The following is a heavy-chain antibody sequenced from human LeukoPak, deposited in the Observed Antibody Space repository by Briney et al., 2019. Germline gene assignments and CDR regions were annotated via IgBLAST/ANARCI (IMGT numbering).Heavy chain of an antibody. CDR3: ARDHDWAFDL. CDR1: GFTFSSYA. J-gene: IGHJ4*02. CDR2: INHNAEMI. D-gene: IGHD3-9*01. V-gene: IGHV3-48*02. Sequence: PGGSLRLSCADSGFTFSSYAMSWVRQAPGKGLEWIAYINHNAEMIFYPDFVKGRFTISRDNPKKSLYLQMNALRYEDTAIYYCARDHDWAFDLWGQGTLVTVSS.